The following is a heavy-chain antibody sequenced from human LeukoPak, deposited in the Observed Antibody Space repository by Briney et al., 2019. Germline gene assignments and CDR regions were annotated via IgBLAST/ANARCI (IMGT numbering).Heavy chain of an antibody. J-gene: IGHJ4*02. Sequence: ASVKVSCKASGYTFTGYYMHWVRQAPGQGLEWMGWINPNSGGTNYAQKFQGRVTMTRDTSISTAYMELSRLRSDDTAVYYCAGERAYYYDSSGYPLDYWGQGTLVTVSS. CDR3: AGERAYYYDSSGYPLDY. CDR2: INPNSGGT. V-gene: IGHV1-2*02. CDR1: GYTFTGYY. D-gene: IGHD3-22*01.